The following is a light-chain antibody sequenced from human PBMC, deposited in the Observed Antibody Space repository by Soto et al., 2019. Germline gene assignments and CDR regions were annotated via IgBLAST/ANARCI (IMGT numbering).Light chain of an antibody. CDR1: SSDIGGYTY. CDR2: ELN. Sequence: QSALTQPASVSGSPGQSITISCTGTSSDIGGYTYVSWYQQHPGKAPKLMIYELNNRPSGVSNRFSGSKSGNTASLTISGLQPEDEADYYCSSYTRSTTQVFGTGTKVTVL. V-gene: IGLV2-14*01. J-gene: IGLJ1*01. CDR3: SSYTRSTTQV.